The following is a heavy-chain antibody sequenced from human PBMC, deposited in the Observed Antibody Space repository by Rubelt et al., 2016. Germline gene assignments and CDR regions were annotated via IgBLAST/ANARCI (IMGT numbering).Heavy chain of an antibody. D-gene: IGHD2-2*01. Sequence: KFQGRVTITADESTSTAYMELSSLRSEDTAVYYCARDVFKHQPAALPKRHLAFDYWGQGTLVTVSS. J-gene: IGHJ4*02. CDR3: ARDVFKHQPAALPKRHLAFDY. V-gene: IGHV1-69*01.